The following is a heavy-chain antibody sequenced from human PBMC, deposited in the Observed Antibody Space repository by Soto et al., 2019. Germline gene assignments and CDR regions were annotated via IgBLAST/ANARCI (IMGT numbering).Heavy chain of an antibody. CDR3: ARVTGLIAACAY. V-gene: IGHV3-23*01. Sequence: EVPLLESVGGLVQPGGSLRLSWAASGFTFSSYAMSWVRQAPGKGLERVSAISGSGGSTYYADSVKGLFTISRQGSKNAPHVQIMRLRAEYPSVYYWARVTGLIAACAYWGQGTVVSVA. J-gene: IGHJ4*02. CDR2: ISGSGGST. D-gene: IGHD2-21*02. CDR1: GFTFSSYA.